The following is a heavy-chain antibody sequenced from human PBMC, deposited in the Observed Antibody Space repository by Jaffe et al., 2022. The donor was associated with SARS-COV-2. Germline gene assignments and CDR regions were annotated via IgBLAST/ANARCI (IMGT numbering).Heavy chain of an antibody. D-gene: IGHD1-1*01. V-gene: IGHV3-7*03. J-gene: IGHJ5*02. CDR3: AAFGFTATIDP. CDR1: GYTFSSYW. CDR2: IKDDGSEK. Sequence: EVHLVESGGGLVQPGESLRLSCEASGYTFSSYWMTWVRQAQGEGLEWVATIKDDGSEKYYVDSVKGRFVISRDNAKNSLFLQMSSLRAEDTAIYYCAAFGFTATIDPWGQGIQVTVSS.